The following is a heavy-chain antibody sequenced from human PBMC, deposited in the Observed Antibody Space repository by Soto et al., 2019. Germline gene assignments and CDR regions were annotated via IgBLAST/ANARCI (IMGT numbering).Heavy chain of an antibody. CDR3: TRGRGKYYYGSGSSSNYYYYGMDV. V-gene: IGHV3-73*01. CDR1: GFTFSGSA. Sequence: PGGSLRLSCAASGFTFSGSAMHWVRQASGKGLEWVGRIRSKANSYATAYAASVKGRFTISRDDSKNTAYLQMNSLKTEDTAVYYCTRGRGKYYYGSGSSSNYYYYGMDVWGQGTTVTVSS. CDR2: IRSKANSYAT. J-gene: IGHJ6*02. D-gene: IGHD3-10*01.